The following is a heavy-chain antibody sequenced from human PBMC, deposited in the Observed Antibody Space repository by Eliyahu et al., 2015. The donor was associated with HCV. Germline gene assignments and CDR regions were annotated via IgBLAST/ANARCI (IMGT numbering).Heavy chain of an antibody. Sequence: EVQLVESGGGLVQPGGPLRLSCAASGFTFSSXWXSWVRQAPGKGLEWVANIKQDGSEKYYVDSVKGRFTISRDNAKNSLYLQMNSLRAEDTAVYYCARESSRYFWPYYYYYGMDVWGQGTTVTVSS. V-gene: IGHV3-7*03. CDR3: ARESSRYFWPYYYYYGMDV. J-gene: IGHJ6*02. CDR1: GFTFSSXW. D-gene: IGHD1-1*01. CDR2: IKQDGSEK.